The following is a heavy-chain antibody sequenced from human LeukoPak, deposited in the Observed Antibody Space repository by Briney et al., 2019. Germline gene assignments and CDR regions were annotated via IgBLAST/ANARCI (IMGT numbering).Heavy chain of an antibody. Sequence: PSETLSLTCTVSGGSISSSSYYWGWIRQPPGKGLEWIGSIYYSGSTYYNPSLKSRVTISVDTSKNQFSLKLSSVTAADTAVYYCARLTTEEQLGGLDYWGQGTLVTVSS. D-gene: IGHD6-6*01. V-gene: IGHV4-39*01. CDR3: ARLTTEEQLGGLDY. J-gene: IGHJ4*02. CDR2: IYYSGST. CDR1: GGSISSSSYY.